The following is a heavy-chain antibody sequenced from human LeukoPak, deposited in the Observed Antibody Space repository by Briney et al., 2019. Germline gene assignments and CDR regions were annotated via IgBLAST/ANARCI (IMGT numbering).Heavy chain of an antibody. D-gene: IGHD3-9*01. CDR3: ARHSFRYYDILTGYYTGVLYGMDV. Sequence: PSQTLSLTCTVSGASISSSSYYWAWIRQPPGKGLEWIGTIYYSESTNYNPSLKSRVTISVDTSKNQFSLKLSSVTAADTAVYYCARHSFRYYDILTGYYTGVLYGMDVWGQGTTVTVSS. CDR1: GASISSSSYY. J-gene: IGHJ6*02. V-gene: IGHV4-39*01. CDR2: IYYSEST.